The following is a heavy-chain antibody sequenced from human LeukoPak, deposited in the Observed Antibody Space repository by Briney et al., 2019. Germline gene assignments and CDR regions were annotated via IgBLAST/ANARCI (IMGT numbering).Heavy chain of an antibody. D-gene: IGHD4-17*01. V-gene: IGHV3-7*01. CDR1: GFTFSDYW. CDR2: IKQDGSEK. Sequence: PGGSLRLSCAASGFTFSDYWMSWVRQAPGKGLERVANIKQDGSEKYYVDSLKGRFTISRDNAKRSLYLQMSSLRAEDTAVYYCAREKDDHGDPGPLDAWGQGDLVTVSS. CDR3: AREKDDHGDPGPLDA. J-gene: IGHJ5*02.